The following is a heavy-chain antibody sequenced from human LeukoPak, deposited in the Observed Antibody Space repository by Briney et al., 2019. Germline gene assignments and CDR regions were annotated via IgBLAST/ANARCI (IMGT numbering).Heavy chain of an antibody. J-gene: IGHJ4*02. Sequence: PGRSLRLSCAASGFTVSSNYMSWVRQAPGKGLEWVSVIYSGGSTYSADSVKGRFTISRDNAKNTLYLQMNSLRAEDTAVYYCSRLSADLRYFDYWGQGTLVTVSS. CDR3: SRLSADLRYFDY. CDR1: GFTVSSNY. D-gene: IGHD2-2*01. V-gene: IGHV3-53*01. CDR2: IYSGGST.